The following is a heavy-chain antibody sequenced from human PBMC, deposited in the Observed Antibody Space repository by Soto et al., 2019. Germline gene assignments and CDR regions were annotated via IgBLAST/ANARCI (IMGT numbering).Heavy chain of an antibody. Sequence: GGSLRLSCAASGFTFSSYAMSWVRQAPGKGLEWVSTISGSGGSTYYADSVKGRFTISRDNSKNTLYLQMNSLRAEDTAVYYCAKTDFHCSSNSCYTWDPFDYWGQGTMVTVSS. D-gene: IGHD2-2*02. CDR1: GFTFSSYA. V-gene: IGHV3-23*01. CDR3: AKTDFHCSSNSCYTWDPFDY. J-gene: IGHJ4*02. CDR2: ISGSGGST.